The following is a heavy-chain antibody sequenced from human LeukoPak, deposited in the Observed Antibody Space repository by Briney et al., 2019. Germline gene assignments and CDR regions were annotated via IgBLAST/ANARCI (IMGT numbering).Heavy chain of an antibody. D-gene: IGHD2-8*01. CDR3: ARDRVYYSNGVWYTGRYMDV. CDR1: GFTFRTYT. Sequence: GGSLRLSCAVSGFTFRTYTMHWVRQAPGKGLEWVAVISYDGSNKYYADSVKGRFTISRDNSKNTLYLQMNSLRPEDTAVYYCARDRVYYSNGVWYTGRYMDVWGKGTTVTVSS. V-gene: IGHV3-30*04. J-gene: IGHJ6*03. CDR2: ISYDGSNK.